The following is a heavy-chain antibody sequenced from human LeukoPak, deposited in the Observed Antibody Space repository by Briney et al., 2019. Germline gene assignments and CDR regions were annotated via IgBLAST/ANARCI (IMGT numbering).Heavy chain of an antibody. Sequence: RGSLRLSCAASGFTFSSYAMSWVRQAPGTGLEWVSTISGSGGSTYYVDSVKGRFTISRDNSTNMLYLKMKSLRADDTTVYYCAKFPRSTIWPNLYSWGQGTL. J-gene: IGHJ4*02. V-gene: IGHV3-23*01. CDR2: ISGSGGST. CDR3: AKFPRSTIWPNLYS. CDR1: GFTFSSYA. D-gene: IGHD3-9*01.